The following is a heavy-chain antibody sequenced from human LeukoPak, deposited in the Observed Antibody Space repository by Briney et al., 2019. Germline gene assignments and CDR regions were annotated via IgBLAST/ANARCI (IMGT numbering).Heavy chain of an antibody. Sequence: GGSLRLSCAASGFTFSSYWMSWVRQAPGKGPEWVSYISSSGRTIYYGDSVKGRFTISRDNAKNSLYLQMNSLRAEDTGVYYCARRIGFGDLDYWGQGTLVTVSS. V-gene: IGHV3-48*04. CDR2: ISSSGRTI. J-gene: IGHJ4*02. CDR1: GFTFSSYW. D-gene: IGHD3-10*01. CDR3: ARRIGFGDLDY.